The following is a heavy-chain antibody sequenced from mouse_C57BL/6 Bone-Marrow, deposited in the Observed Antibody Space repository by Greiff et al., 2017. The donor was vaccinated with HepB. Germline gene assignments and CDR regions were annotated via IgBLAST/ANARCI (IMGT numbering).Heavy chain of an antibody. CDR1: GYTFTDHT. Sequence: VKLMESDAELVKPGASVKISCKASGYTFTDHTIHWMKQRPEQGLEWIGYIYPRDGSTKYNEKFKGKATLTADKSSSTAYMQLNSLTSEDSAVYFCARADYYGSSYGYFDVWGTGTTVTVSS. CDR2: IYPRDGST. V-gene: IGHV1-78*01. D-gene: IGHD1-1*01. J-gene: IGHJ1*03. CDR3: ARADYYGSSYGYFDV.